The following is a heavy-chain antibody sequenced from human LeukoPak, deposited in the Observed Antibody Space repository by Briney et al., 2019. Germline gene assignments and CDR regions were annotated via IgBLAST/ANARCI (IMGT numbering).Heavy chain of an antibody. J-gene: IGHJ5*02. D-gene: IGHD3-3*01. V-gene: IGHV1-8*03. CDR3: ARVRLSFVGVVTNWFDP. CDR1: GGTFSSYA. Sequence: SSVKVSCKASGGTFSSYAISWVRQATGQGLEWMGWMNPNSGNTGYAQKFQGRVTITRNTSISTAYMELSSLRSEDTAVYYCARVRLSFVGVVTNWFDPWGQGTLVTVSS. CDR2: MNPNSGNT.